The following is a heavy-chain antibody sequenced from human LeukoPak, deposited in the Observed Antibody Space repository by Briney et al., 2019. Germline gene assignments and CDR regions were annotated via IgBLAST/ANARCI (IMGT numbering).Heavy chain of an antibody. V-gene: IGHV3-74*01. J-gene: IGHJ4*02. CDR3: ARPMISVMSLGADF. CDR1: GFTFSNYW. CDR2: ISSDGSST. D-gene: IGHD3/OR15-3a*01. Sequence: GGSLSLSCAVSGFTFSNYWMHWVRQAPGKGLVWVSCISSDGSSTNYADSVKGRFSISRDNAKNTLYLHMNSLRVEDTAQYYCARPMISVMSLGADFWGQGSLVTVSS.